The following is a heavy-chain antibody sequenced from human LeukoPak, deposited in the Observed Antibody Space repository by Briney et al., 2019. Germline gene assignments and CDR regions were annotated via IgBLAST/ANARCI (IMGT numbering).Heavy chain of an antibody. J-gene: IGHJ3*02. CDR2: INPNSGGT. D-gene: IGHD2-15*01. Sequence: ASVKVSCKASGYTFTGYYMHWVRQAPGQGLEWMGRINPNSGGTNYAQKFQGRVTMTRDTSISTAYMELSRLRSDDTAVYYCARGYCSGGSCLVPNAFDIWGQGTMVTVSS. CDR1: GYTFTGYY. V-gene: IGHV1-2*06. CDR3: ARGYCSGGSCLVPNAFDI.